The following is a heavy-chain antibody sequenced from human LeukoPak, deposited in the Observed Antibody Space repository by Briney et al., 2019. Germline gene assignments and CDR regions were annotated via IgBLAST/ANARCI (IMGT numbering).Heavy chain of an antibody. CDR2: ISTSSSSI. Sequence: GGSLRLSCAAASGFAFSIYSMSWVRQAPGKGLEWVSSISTSSSSIYYADSVKGRFSISRDNAKNSLFLQMNSLRAEDTAVYYCARFSFGSSRYYFGCWGQGTLVTVSS. CDR1: GFAFSIYS. J-gene: IGHJ4*02. D-gene: IGHD3-16*01. V-gene: IGHV3-21*01. CDR3: ARFSFGSSRYYFGC.